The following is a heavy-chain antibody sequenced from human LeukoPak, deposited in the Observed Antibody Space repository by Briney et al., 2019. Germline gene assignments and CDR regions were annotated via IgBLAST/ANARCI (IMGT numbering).Heavy chain of an antibody. J-gene: IGHJ6*03. V-gene: IGHV4-34*01. CDR1: GGSFSGYY. Sequence: PSETLSLTCAVYGGSFSGYYWSWIRQPPGKGLEWIGEINHSGSTNYNPSLKSRVTISVDTSKNQFSLKLSSVTAADTAVYYCARGIIEVPAARKETYYMDVWGKGTTVTVSS. D-gene: IGHD2-2*01. CDR3: ARGIIEVPAARKETYYMDV. CDR2: INHSGST.